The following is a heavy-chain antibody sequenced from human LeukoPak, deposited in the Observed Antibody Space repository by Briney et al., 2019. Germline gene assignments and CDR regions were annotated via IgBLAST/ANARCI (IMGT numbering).Heavy chain of an antibody. CDR1: GFTFSRYW. J-gene: IGHJ6*02. CDR2: INSDGSST. V-gene: IGHV3-74*01. Sequence: GGSLRLSCAASGFTFSRYWMHWVRQAPGKGLVRVSRINSDGSSTINADSVKGRFTISRDNAKNTLYLQMNSLRAEDTALYYCARVGPYYFYYGLDVWGQGTTVTVSS. D-gene: IGHD1-26*01. CDR3: ARVGPYYFYYGLDV.